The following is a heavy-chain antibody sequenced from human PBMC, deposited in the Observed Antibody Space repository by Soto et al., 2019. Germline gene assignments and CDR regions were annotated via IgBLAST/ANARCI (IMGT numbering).Heavy chain of an antibody. Sequence: ASVKVSCKASGYTFTSYGISWVRQAPGQGLEWMGWISAYNGNTKYEQKLRGRVTMTTDTSTSTAYMEVRSLRSDDTAVYYCARDVASAGTTWFDSWGQGTLVTVSS. CDR1: GYTFTSYG. CDR3: ARDVASAGTTWFDS. D-gene: IGHD6-13*01. V-gene: IGHV1-18*01. J-gene: IGHJ5*01. CDR2: ISAYNGNT.